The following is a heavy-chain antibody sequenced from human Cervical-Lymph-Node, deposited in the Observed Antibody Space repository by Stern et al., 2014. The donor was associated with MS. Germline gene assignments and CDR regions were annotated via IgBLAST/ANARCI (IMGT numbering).Heavy chain of an antibody. D-gene: IGHD3-22*01. Sequence: VQLVQSGAEVKPPGESLKISCKGSGYRFTSYWIGWVRQLPGNVLALMGNLYPGDSDTRSSPSFPGQVPISSSNSIRTAFLQWSSLKASDTARYYCAREPDLDSSGFLPYLDDGGKGTRGTASS. CDR1: GYRFTSYW. J-gene: IGHJ4*02. CDR3: AREPDLDSSGFLPYLDD. CDR2: LYPGDSDT. V-gene: IGHV5-51*03.